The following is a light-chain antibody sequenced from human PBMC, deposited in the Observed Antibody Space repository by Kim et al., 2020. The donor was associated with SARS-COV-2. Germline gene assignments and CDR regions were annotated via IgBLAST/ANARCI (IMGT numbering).Light chain of an antibody. CDR1: TGAVTSGHY. J-gene: IGLJ3*02. CDR2: DTT. CDR3: LLTYPGVRV. V-gene: IGLV7-46*01. Sequence: QAVVTQEPSLTVSPGGTVTLTCGSSTGAVTSGHYPYWFQQKPGQAPRTLIYDTTNRHSWTPVRFSGSLLGGKAALTLSGAQPEDEAEYFCLLTYPGVRVFGGGTQLTVL.